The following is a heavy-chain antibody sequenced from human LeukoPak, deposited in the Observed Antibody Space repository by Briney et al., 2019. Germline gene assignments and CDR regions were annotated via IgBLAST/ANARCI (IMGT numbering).Heavy chain of an antibody. V-gene: IGHV4-59*01. J-gene: IGHJ4*02. CDR2: IYYSGST. CDR3: ASYNSKAVYFDY. Sequence: SETLSLTCTVSGGSISSYYWSWIRQPPGKGLEWIGYIYYSGSTNYNPSLKSRVTISVDTSKNQFSLKLSSVTAADTAVYYCASYNSKAVYFDYWGQGTLVTVSS. CDR1: GGSISSYY. D-gene: IGHD1-20*01.